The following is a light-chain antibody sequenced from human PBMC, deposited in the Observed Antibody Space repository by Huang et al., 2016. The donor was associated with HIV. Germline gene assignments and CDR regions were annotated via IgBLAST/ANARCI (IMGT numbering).Light chain of an antibody. CDR3: QQYNNWPPRT. J-gene: IGKJ1*01. CDR2: GAS. CDR1: QSVSSN. V-gene: IGKV3-15*01. Sequence: EIVMTRSPATLSGSPGERATLSCRASQSVSSNLAWYQQKPGKAPRLLSYGASTRATGSPARFGGSESGTEFTLTISSLQSEDSAVYYCQQYNNWPPRTFGQGTKVKIK.